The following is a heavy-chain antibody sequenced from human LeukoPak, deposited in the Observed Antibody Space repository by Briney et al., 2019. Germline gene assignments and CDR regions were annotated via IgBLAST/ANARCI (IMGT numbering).Heavy chain of an antibody. Sequence: GGSLRLSCAASGFTFSSYAMSWVRQAPGKGLEWVSTISGSGGSTYYAGSVKGRFTISRDNSKNTLYLQMNSLRAEDTAVYYCAKRGLGVLLWFGESPFDYWGQGTLVTVSS. V-gene: IGHV3-23*01. CDR2: ISGSGGST. CDR3: AKRGLGVLLWFGESPFDY. D-gene: IGHD3-10*01. CDR1: GFTFSSYA. J-gene: IGHJ4*02.